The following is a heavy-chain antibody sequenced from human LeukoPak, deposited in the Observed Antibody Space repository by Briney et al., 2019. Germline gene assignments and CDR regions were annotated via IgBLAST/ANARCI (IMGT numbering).Heavy chain of an antibody. CDR2: ISYDGSNK. D-gene: IGHD2/OR15-2a*01. CDR3: TRDATYYLRYGYFDY. J-gene: IGHJ4*02. CDR1: GFTFSSYG. V-gene: IGHV3-30*03. Sequence: RTGGSLRLSCAASGFTFSSYGMHWVRQAPGKGLEWVAVISYDGSNKYYADSVKGRFTISRDNSKNTLYLQMNSLRAEDTAVYYCTRDATYYLRYGYFDYWGQGTLVTVSS.